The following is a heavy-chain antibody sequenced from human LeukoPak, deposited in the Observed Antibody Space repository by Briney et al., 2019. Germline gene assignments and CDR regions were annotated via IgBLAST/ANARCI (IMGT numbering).Heavy chain of an antibody. CDR2: ISAGGDAT. D-gene: IGHD2-15*01. Sequence: GGSLRLSCAASGFTFSTYSMNWVRQAPGKGLEWVCAISAGGDATFYADSVKGRFTVSRDNPKNTLSLQMNSLRGEDTAIYYCADHFPYCSRGSCSYFDHWGQGTLVTVSS. CDR3: ADHFPYCSRGSCSYFDH. V-gene: IGHV3-23*01. J-gene: IGHJ4*02. CDR1: GFTFSTYS.